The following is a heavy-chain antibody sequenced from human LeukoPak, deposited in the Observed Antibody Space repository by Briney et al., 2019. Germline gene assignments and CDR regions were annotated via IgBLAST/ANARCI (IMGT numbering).Heavy chain of an antibody. V-gene: IGHV1-69*13. CDR3: ARDNTHTAAGTTDAFDI. Sequence: SVKVSCKASGGTFSSYAISWVRQAPGQGLEWMGGIIPIFGTANYAQKFQGRVTITADEPTSTAYMELSSLRSEDTAVYYCARDNTHTAAGTTDAFDIWGQGTMVTVSS. D-gene: IGHD6-13*01. J-gene: IGHJ3*02. CDR1: GGTFSSYA. CDR2: IIPIFGTA.